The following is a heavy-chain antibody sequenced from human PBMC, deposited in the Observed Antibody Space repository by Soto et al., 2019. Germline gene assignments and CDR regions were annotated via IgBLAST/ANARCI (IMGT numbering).Heavy chain of an antibody. Sequence: QVQLVESGGGVVQPGRSLRLSCAASAFNFSSYVMHWVRQAPGKGLEWVAVIWYDGGNKYYANSVKGRFTIYRDNSKNTLYLQMNSLRAEDTAVYYCARDGQWLPRDGLRSSYYFDYWGQGTLVTVSS. J-gene: IGHJ4*02. D-gene: IGHD6-19*01. V-gene: IGHV3-33*01. CDR3: ARDGQWLPRDGLRSSYYFDY. CDR2: IWYDGGNK. CDR1: AFNFSSYV.